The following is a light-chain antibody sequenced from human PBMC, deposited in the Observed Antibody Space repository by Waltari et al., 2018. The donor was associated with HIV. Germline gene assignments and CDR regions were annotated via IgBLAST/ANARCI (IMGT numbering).Light chain of an antibody. CDR1: QSVSSY. CDR2: GVS. J-gene: IGKJ1*01. CDR3: QQSYNTPRT. V-gene: IGKV1-39*01. Sequence: DIQMTQSPSSLSASVGDRLTITCRASQSVSSYLNWYQQKPGKAPKLLIYGVSSLQSGVPSGFSGSGSGTDFTLTISSLQPEDFATYYCQQSYNTPRTFGQGTKVEIK.